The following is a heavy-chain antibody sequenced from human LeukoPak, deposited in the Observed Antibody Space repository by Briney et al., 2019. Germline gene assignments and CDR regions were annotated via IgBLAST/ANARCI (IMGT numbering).Heavy chain of an antibody. Sequence: SETLSLTCAVYGGSFSGYYWSWIRQPPGKGLEWIGEINHSGSTNYNPSLKSRVTISVDTSENQFSLKLSSVTAADTAVYYCARGRYSYGYRWWYFDLWGRGTLVTVSS. V-gene: IGHV4-34*01. CDR3: ARGRYSYGYRWWYFDL. CDR1: GGSFSGYY. CDR2: INHSGST. D-gene: IGHD5-18*01. J-gene: IGHJ2*01.